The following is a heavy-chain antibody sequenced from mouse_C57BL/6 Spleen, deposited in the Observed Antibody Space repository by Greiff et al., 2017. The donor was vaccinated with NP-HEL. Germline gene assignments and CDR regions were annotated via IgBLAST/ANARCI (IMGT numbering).Heavy chain of an antibody. CDR3: ARDQGLLRLPWYFDV. V-gene: IGHV5-4*01. CDR1: GFTFSSYA. CDR2: ISDGGSYT. J-gene: IGHJ1*03. Sequence: EVKVVESGGGLVKPGGSLKLSCAASGFTFSSYAMSWVRQTPEKRLEWVATISDGGSYTYYPDNVKGRFTISRDNAKNNLYLQMSHLKSEDTAMYYCARDQGLLRLPWYFDVWGTGTTVTVSS. D-gene: IGHD1-2*01.